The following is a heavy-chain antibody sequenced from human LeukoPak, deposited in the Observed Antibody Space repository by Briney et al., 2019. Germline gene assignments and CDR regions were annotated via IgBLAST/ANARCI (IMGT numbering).Heavy chain of an antibody. D-gene: IGHD3-16*02. CDR1: GFTFSNAW. CDR2: IKNKTDGGTT. V-gene: IGHV3-15*01. J-gene: IGHJ4*02. CDR3: TTSGTDYVWGSYRLFDY. Sequence: PGGSLRLSCAASGFTFSNAWMSWVRQAPGKGLEWVGRIKNKTDGGTTDYAAPVKGRFTISRDDSKNTLYLQMNSLKTEDTAVYYCTTSGTDYVWGSYRLFDYWGQGTLVTVSS.